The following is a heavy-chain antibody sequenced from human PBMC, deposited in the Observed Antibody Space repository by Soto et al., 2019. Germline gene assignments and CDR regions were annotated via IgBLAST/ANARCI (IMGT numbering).Heavy chain of an antibody. Sequence: PGGSLRLSCAASGFTFSSYAMHWVRQAPGKGLEWVAVISYDGSNKYYADSVKGRFTISRVNSKNTLYLQMNSLRAEDTAVYYFARAVAAAGNRFAYRAQRTLVPVSS. J-gene: IGHJ4*02. CDR1: GFTFSSYA. CDR3: ARAVAAAGNRFAY. D-gene: IGHD6-13*01. CDR2: ISYDGSNK. V-gene: IGHV3-30-3*01.